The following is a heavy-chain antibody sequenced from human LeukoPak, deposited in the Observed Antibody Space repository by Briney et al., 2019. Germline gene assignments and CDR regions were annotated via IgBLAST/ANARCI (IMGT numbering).Heavy chain of an antibody. D-gene: IGHD4-11*01. CDR3: ARGSDYSNYVYYYYMDV. V-gene: IGHV1-46*01. Sequence: ASVKVSCKTSGYTFTGYYFHWVRQAPGQGLEWMGVITPSGGNTIYAEKFQGRLTMTRDMSTSTVYMELSSLRSEDTAVYYCARGSDYSNYVYYYYMDVWGKGTTVTVSS. CDR2: ITPSGGNT. J-gene: IGHJ6*03. CDR1: GYTFTGYY.